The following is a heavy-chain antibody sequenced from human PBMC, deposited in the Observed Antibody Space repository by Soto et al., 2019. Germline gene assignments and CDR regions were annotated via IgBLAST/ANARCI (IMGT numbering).Heavy chain of an antibody. Sequence: EVQLVESGGGLVLPGGSLRLSCAASGFTFSQYSLNWVRQAPGKGLEWVSFISSSSTTQYADSVRGRFTISRDNAKNSMYLQMNSLRAEDTAMYYCAREVGHIDYWGQGTLVTVSS. D-gene: IGHD1-26*01. V-gene: IGHV3-48*01. CDR3: AREVGHIDY. J-gene: IGHJ4*02. CDR2: ISSSSTT. CDR1: GFTFSQYS.